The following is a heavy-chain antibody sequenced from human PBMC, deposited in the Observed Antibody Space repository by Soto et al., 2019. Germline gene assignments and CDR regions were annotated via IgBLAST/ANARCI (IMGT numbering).Heavy chain of an antibody. D-gene: IGHD1-20*01. CDR2: ISANDVGT. J-gene: IGHJ4*02. V-gene: IGHV3-23*01. Sequence: GGSLRLSCEASGFTLRNYAMTWIRQAPGEGLEWVSLISANDVGTYYAESVKTRFTISTDQSRNTVYLQMDSLRADDTAIYYCAKVKNDYNWDNRPPFDYWGQGTLVTVSS. CDR3: AKVKNDYNWDNRPPFDY. CDR1: GFTLRNYA.